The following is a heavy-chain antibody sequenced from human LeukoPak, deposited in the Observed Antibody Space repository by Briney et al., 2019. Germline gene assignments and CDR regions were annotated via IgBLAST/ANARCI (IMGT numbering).Heavy chain of an antibody. Sequence: SGTLSLTCGVSGGSISNTNWWSWVRQPPGQGLEWIGEISLTGLTYYNPSLESRVTVSLDKSKNQLFLNLTSVTAADTAVYYCATVRIPGTAAFAFWGQGTMVTVS. D-gene: IGHD6-13*01. J-gene: IGHJ3*01. CDR3: ATVRIPGTAAFAF. CDR1: GGSISNTNW. V-gene: IGHV4-4*02. CDR2: ISLTGLT.